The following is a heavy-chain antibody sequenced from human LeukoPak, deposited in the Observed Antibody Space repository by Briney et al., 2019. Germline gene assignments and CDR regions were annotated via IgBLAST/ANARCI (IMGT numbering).Heavy chain of an antibody. D-gene: IGHD6-6*01. CDR2: MNPNNNNV. Sequence: ASVKVSCKASGYTFTSYDINWVRQATGQGREWMGWMNPNNNNVGYAQKFQGRVTMTRDTSISTAYMELGSLTSEDTAVYYCARGAFLPQYRRDFDPWGQGTLVTVSS. J-gene: IGHJ5*02. V-gene: IGHV1-8*01. CDR3: ARGAFLPQYRRDFDP. CDR1: GYTFTSYD.